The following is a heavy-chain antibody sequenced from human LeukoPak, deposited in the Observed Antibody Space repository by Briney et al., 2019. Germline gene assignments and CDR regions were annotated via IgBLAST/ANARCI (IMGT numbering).Heavy chain of an antibody. V-gene: IGHV3-48*03. Sequence: GGSLRLSCAASGFTFSNCEMNWVRQAPGKGLEWVAHITSSGTTIYYADSVRGRFTISRDNAKNSLYLQMNSLRAEDTAVYYCAILDVGIDFDYWGQGTPVTVSS. CDR2: ITSSGTTI. CDR3: AILDVGIDFDY. D-gene: IGHD3-3*01. CDR1: GFTFSNCE. J-gene: IGHJ4*02.